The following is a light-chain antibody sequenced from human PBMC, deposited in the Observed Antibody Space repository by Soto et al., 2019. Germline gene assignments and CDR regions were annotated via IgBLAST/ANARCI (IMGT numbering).Light chain of an antibody. CDR3: QQYNDWLT. CDR1: QRITDT. J-gene: IGKJ4*01. CDR2: GAS. Sequence: EIVMTQSPATLSLSPGARATLSCRASQRITDTLAWYKQKPGQAPRPLIYGASTRATGIPARFSGSGSGTEFTLTISSLQSEDFAVYYCQQYNDWLTFGGGTKVDI. V-gene: IGKV3-15*01.